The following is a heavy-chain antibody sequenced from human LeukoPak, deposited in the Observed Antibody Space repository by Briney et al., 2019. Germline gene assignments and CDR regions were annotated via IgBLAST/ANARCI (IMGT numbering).Heavy chain of an antibody. CDR2: ISYDGSNK. Sequence: PGRSLRLSCAASGFTFSSYGMHWVRQAPGKGLEWVAVISYDGSNKYYADSVKGRFTISRDNSKNTLYLQMNSLRAEDTAVYYCAKGLVGATYDAFDIWGQGTMVTVSS. J-gene: IGHJ3*02. V-gene: IGHV3-30*18. D-gene: IGHD1-26*01. CDR1: GFTFSSYG. CDR3: AKGLVGATYDAFDI.